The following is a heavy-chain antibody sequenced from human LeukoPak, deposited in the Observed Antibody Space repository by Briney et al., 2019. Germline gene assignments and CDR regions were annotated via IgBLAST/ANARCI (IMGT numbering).Heavy chain of an antibody. CDR1: GDSVSSTSAA. D-gene: IGHD6-19*01. Sequence: SQTLSLTCAISGDSVSSTSAAWNWIRQSPSRGLEWLGRTYYRSKWFNDYAISVKSRITIIPDTSKNQFSLQLNSVTPEDTAVYYCARAGSGWNNWFDPWGQGTLVTVSS. CDR2: TYYRSKWFN. J-gene: IGHJ5*02. V-gene: IGHV6-1*01. CDR3: ARAGSGWNNWFDP.